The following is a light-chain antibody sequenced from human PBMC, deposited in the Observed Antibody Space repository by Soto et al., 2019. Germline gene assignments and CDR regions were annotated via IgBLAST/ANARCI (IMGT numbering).Light chain of an antibody. CDR1: QSVSSY. Sequence: EIVLTQSQATLSLSPGERDTLSCRASQSVSSYLAWYQQKPGQAPRLLIYDASNRATGIPARFSGSGSGTDFTLTISSLDPEDCTVYYCQQRSNWGWTFGQWTKVEIK. V-gene: IGKV3-11*01. CDR3: QQRSNWGWT. CDR2: DAS. J-gene: IGKJ1*01.